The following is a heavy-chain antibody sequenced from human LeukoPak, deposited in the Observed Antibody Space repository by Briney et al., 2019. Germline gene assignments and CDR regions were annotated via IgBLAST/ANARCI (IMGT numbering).Heavy chain of an antibody. Sequence: SETLSLTCTVSGGSISSYYWGWIRLPPGKGLEWMGYIYYPGTTYSTPSLKSPVTTSLDTSKNQFSLKLSSVTAADAAVYYCARAGYSYGTGYYFAYWGQGALVNVSS. V-gene: IGHV4-59*01. D-gene: IGHD5-18*01. CDR2: IYYPGTT. CDR3: ARAGYSYGTGYYFAY. CDR1: GGSISSYY. J-gene: IGHJ4*02.